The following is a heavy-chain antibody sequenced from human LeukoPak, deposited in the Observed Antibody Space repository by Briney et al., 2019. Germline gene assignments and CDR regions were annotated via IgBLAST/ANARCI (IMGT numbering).Heavy chain of an antibody. CDR3: AKDPHDCGGDCWELLFDY. CDR1: GYMFTSYG. Sequence: ASVKVSCKAAGYMFTSYGISWVRRAPGQGLEWMGWISAYNGNTNYAQKLRGRVTMTTDTSTSTAYMELRSLRSDDTAVYYCAKDPHDCGGDCWELLFDYWGQGTLVTVSS. V-gene: IGHV1-18*01. CDR2: ISAYNGNT. D-gene: IGHD2-21*01. J-gene: IGHJ4*02.